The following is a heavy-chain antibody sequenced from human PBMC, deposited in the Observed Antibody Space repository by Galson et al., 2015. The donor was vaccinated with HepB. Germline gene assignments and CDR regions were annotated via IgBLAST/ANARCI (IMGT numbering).Heavy chain of an antibody. V-gene: IGHV3-53*01. Sequence: SLRLSCAASGFTVSSNYMSWVRQAPGKGLEWVSVIYSGGSTYYADSVKGRFTISRDNSKNTLYLQMNSLRAEDTAVYYCARDRGYCSSTSCHYFDYWGQGTLVTVSS. J-gene: IGHJ4*02. D-gene: IGHD2-2*01. CDR1: GFTVSSNY. CDR2: IYSGGST. CDR3: ARDRGYCSSTSCHYFDY.